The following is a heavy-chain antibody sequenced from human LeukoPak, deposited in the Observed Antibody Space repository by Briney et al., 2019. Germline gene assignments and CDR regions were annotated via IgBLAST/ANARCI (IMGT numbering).Heavy chain of an antibody. D-gene: IGHD3-22*01. CDR2: IIPIFVTA. CDR3: ARDRFPYYYDSSGYFDY. Sequence: ASVKVSCKASGGTFSSYAISWVRQAPGQGLEWMGGIIPIFVTANYAQKFQGRVTITTDESTSTAYMELSSLRSEDTAVDYCARDRFPYYYDSSGYFDYWGQGTLVTVSS. V-gene: IGHV1-69*05. J-gene: IGHJ4*02. CDR1: GGTFSSYA.